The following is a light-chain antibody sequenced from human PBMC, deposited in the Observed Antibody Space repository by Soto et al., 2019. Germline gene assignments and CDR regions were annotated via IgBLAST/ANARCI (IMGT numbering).Light chain of an antibody. J-gene: IGKJ1*01. CDR1: QTILNS. CDR2: QTS. V-gene: IGKV1-5*03. Sequence: IPMTQSPSALSASVGDIVTITCRASQTILNSLAWYQHKPGKAPKLLIYQTSTLESGVPSRFSGSGSGTEFTLTISSLQPDDSATYYCQQYNSYWTFGQGTKVEIK. CDR3: QQYNSYWT.